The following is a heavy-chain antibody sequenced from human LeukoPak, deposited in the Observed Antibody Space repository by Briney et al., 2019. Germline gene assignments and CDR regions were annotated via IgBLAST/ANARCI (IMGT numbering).Heavy chain of an antibody. CDR2: IYYSGST. CDR1: GGSISSSSYD. D-gene: IGHD3-3*01. V-gene: IGHV4-39*01. J-gene: IGHJ4*02. CDR3: ARQGITIFGVVILPGALHY. Sequence: SETLSLTCTVSGGSISSSSYDWGWIRQPPGKGLDWIGSIYYSGSTYYNPSLKSRVTISVDTSKNQFSLKLSSVTAADTSVYYCARQGITIFGVVILPGALHYWGQETLVTVSS.